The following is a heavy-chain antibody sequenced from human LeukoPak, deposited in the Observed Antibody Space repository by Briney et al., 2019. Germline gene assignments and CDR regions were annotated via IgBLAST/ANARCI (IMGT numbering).Heavy chain of an antibody. CDR3: ARSTVPFTGYFDY. CDR2: IYTSGST. J-gene: IGHJ4*01. V-gene: IGHV4-61*02. CDR1: GGSISSGSYY. Sequence: SETLSLTCTVSGGSISSGSYYWSWIRQPAGKGLVWIGRIYTSGSTNYNPSLKSRVTISVDTSKNQFSLKLSSVTAADTAVYYCARSTVPFTGYFDYWGQGTLVTVSS. D-gene: IGHD1-14*01.